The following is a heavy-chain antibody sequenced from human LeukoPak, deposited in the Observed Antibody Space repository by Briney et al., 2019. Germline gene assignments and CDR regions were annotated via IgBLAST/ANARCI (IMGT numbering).Heavy chain of an antibody. CDR3: AKDVVTMIVVVTRGFDY. CDR1: GFTFSSYA. D-gene: IGHD3-22*01. V-gene: IGHV3-23*01. Sequence: PGGSLRLSCAASGFTFSSYAMRWVRQAPGKGLEWVSAISGSGGSTYYADSVKGRFTISRDNSKNTLYLQMNSLRAEDTAVYYCAKDVVTMIVVVTRGFDYWGQGTLVTVSS. CDR2: ISGSGGST. J-gene: IGHJ4*02.